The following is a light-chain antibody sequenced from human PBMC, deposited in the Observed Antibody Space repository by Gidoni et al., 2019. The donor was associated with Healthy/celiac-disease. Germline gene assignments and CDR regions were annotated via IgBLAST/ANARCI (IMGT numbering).Light chain of an antibody. CDR3: AAWDDSLSGPV. CDR2: RNN. J-gene: IGLJ3*02. CDR1: SSNLGSNY. V-gene: IGLV1-47*01. Sequence: PPSASGTPGQRITISCSGSSSNLGSNYVYWYQQHPGTAPKLLIYRNNQRPSGVPDRFSGSKSGTSASLAISGLRSEDEADYYCAAWDDSLSGPVFGGGTKLTVL.